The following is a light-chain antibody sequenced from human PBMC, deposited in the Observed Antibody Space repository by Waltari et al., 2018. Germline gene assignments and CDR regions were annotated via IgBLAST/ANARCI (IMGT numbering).Light chain of an antibody. J-gene: IGLJ2*01. CDR2: EDS. V-gene: IGLV3-21*03. Sequence: SYVLTQPPSVSGAPGKTARITCGGNNIGSKRVHWYQQKPGQAPVLVGYEDSDRPSGIPERCSGSNSGNMATLTISRVEAGDEADYYCQVWDSSSDHGHVVFGGGTKLTVL. CDR3: QVWDSSSDHGHVV. CDR1: NIGSKR.